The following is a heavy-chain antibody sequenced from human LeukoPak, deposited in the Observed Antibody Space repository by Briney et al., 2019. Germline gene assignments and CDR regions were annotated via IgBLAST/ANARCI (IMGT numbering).Heavy chain of an antibody. CDR2: IIPILGIA. Sequence: SVTLSFTASGGTFTIYAISWVRQAPGQGLEWMGRIIPILGIANYSQKFQGRVTITADKSTSTAYMELSSLRCEDTAVYYCARYDILSGTFDYWGEGTLVTVSS. V-gene: IGHV1-69*04. J-gene: IGHJ4*02. CDR1: GGTFTIYA. CDR3: ARYDILSGTFDY. D-gene: IGHD3-9*01.